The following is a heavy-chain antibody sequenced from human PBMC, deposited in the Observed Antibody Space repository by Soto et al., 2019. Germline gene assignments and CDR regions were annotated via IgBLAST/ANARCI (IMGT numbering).Heavy chain of an antibody. D-gene: IGHD5-18*01. J-gene: IGHJ3*01. CDR2: IYPGDSDI. CDR3: ARSERVFSYGSDVFDV. V-gene: IGHV5-51*01. CDR1: GYKFSNYW. Sequence: LKISCQASGYKFSNYWIGWVRQMPGKGLEWMGIIYPGDSDIRYSPSFQGQVTFSADKFISTAYLQWSGLRASDTAMYYCARSERVFSYGSDVFDVWGQGTMVTVSS.